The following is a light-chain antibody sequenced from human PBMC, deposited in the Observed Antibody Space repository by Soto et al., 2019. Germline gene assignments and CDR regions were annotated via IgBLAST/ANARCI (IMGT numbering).Light chain of an antibody. Sequence: QSVLTQPASVSGSPGHSITISCTGTSSDVGSYNLVSWYRHHPGKAPKLLIYEVIKRPSGISNRFSGSKSGNTASLTISGLQPEDEADYYCCSYAGSSTFLDFGGGTKLTVL. V-gene: IGLV2-23*02. CDR2: EVI. CDR3: CSYAGSSTFLD. CDR1: SSDVGSYNL. J-gene: IGLJ2*01.